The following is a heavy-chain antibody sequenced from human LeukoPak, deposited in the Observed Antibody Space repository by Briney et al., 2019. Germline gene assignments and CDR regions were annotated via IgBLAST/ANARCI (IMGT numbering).Heavy chain of an antibody. CDR3: ARDGDHDILTGYSMYYFDY. CDR2: ISGSGGST. Sequence: PGGSLRLTCAASGFTFSSYGMSWVRQAPGKGLEWVSAISGSGGSTYYADSVKGRFTISRDNSKNTLYLQMNSLRAEDTAVYYCARDGDHDILTGYSMYYFDYWGQGTLVTVSS. D-gene: IGHD3-9*01. CDR1: GFTFSSYG. J-gene: IGHJ4*02. V-gene: IGHV3-23*01.